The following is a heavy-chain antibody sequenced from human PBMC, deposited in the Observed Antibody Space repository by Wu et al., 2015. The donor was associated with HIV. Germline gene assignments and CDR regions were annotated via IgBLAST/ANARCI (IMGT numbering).Heavy chain of an antibody. V-gene: IGHV1-18*01. CDR1: GYTFTSYG. CDR2: ISAYNGNT. CDR3: ARVLLWFGELKYNWFDP. D-gene: IGHD3-10*01. Sequence: QVQLVQSGAEVKKPGASVKVSCKASGYTFTSYGISWVRQAPGQGLEWMGWISAYNGNTNYEQKLQGRLTMTTDTSTSTAYMELRSLRSDDTAVYYCARVLLWFGELKYNWFDPWGQGTLVTVSS. J-gene: IGHJ5*02.